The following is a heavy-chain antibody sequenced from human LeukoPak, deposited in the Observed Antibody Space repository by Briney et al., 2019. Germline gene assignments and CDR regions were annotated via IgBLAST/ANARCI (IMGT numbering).Heavy chain of an antibody. V-gene: IGHV4-61*01. D-gene: IGHD4-17*01. CDR1: GGSVSSGSYY. CDR3: ARVHTTVTTYYFDY. CDR2: IYYSGST. Sequence: SETLSLTCTVSGGSVSSGSYYWSWIRQPPGKGLEWIGYIYYSGSTNYNPSLKSRVTISVDTSKNQFSLKLSSVTAAVTAVYYCARVHTTVTTYYFDYWGQGTLVTVSS. J-gene: IGHJ4*02.